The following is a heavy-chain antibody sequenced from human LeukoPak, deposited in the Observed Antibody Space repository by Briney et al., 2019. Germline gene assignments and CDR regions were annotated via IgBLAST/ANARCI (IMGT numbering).Heavy chain of an antibody. CDR2: ISGSGGST. V-gene: IGHV3-23*01. Sequence: GGSLRLSCAASGFTFSSYAMSWVRQAPGKGLEWVSAISGSGGSTYYTDSVKGRFTISRDNSKKTLFLQMNSLRAEDTAVYYCAKDGKEWLLFPYYFDYWGQGTLVAVSS. CDR3: AKDGKEWLLFPYYFDY. D-gene: IGHD3-3*01. CDR1: GFTFSSYA. J-gene: IGHJ4*02.